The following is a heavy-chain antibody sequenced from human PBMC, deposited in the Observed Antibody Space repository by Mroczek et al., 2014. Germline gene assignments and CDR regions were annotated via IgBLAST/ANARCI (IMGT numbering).Heavy chain of an antibody. Sequence: VQLVQSGEAWYSLGGSLRLSCAASGFTFSSYAMSWVRQAPGKGLEWVSAISGSGGSTYYADSVKGRFTISRDNSKNTLYLQMNSLRAEDTAVYYCAKVQIPVLRLGELSSDLDYWGQGTLVTVSS. CDR1: GFTFSSYA. CDR2: ISGSGGST. J-gene: IGHJ4*02. D-gene: IGHD3-16*02. CDR3: AKVQIPVLRLGELSSDLDY. V-gene: IGHV3-23*04.